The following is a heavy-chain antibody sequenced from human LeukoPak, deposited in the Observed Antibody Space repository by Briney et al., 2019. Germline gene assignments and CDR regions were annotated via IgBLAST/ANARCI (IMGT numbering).Heavy chain of an antibody. CDR2: ISSSSSYI. J-gene: IGHJ3*02. D-gene: IGHD3-22*01. V-gene: IGHV3-21*01. CDR1: GFTFSSYS. Sequence: PGGSLRLPCAASGFTFSSYSMNWVRQAPGKGLEWVSSISSSSSYIYYADSVKGRFTISRDNAKNSLYLQMNSLRAEDTAVYYCARVGDSSGYYYEGRAFDIWGQGTMVTVSS. CDR3: ARVGDSSGYYYEGRAFDI.